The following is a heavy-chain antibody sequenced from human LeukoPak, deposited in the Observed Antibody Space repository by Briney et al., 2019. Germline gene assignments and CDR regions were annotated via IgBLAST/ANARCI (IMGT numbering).Heavy chain of an antibody. CDR3: AKDIGHNDAFDI. J-gene: IGHJ3*02. CDR1: GFTFSDYY. V-gene: IGHV3-11*01. CDR2: ISSSGSTI. Sequence: PGGSLRLSCAASGFTFSDYYMSWIRQAPGKGLEWVSYISSSGSTIYYADSVKGRFTISRDNAKNSLYLQMNSLRAEDTALYYCAKDIGHNDAFDIWGQGTMVTVSS. D-gene: IGHD1-26*01.